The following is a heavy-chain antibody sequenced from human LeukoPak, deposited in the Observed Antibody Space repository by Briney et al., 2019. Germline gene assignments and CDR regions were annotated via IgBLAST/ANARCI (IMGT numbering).Heavy chain of an antibody. CDR3: AKDRSYYDSGGFRNFDY. Sequence: GGSLRLSCAASGFTFSSYAMSWVRQAPGKGLEWVSAISGSGGSTYYADCVKGRFTISRDNSKNTLYLQMNSLRPEDTAVYYCAKDRSYYDSGGFRNFDYWGQGTLVTVSS. CDR1: GFTFSSYA. V-gene: IGHV3-23*01. J-gene: IGHJ4*02. CDR2: ISGSGGST. D-gene: IGHD3-22*01.